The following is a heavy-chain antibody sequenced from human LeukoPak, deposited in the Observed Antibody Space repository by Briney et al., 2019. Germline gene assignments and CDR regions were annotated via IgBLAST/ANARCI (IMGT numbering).Heavy chain of an antibody. CDR2: IWFDGTNK. D-gene: IGHD5-24*01. CDR3: AKVQEETDAFDI. Sequence: GGSLRLSCAASGSTFSSYGMHWVRQAPGKGLEWVAVIWFDGTNKYYADSVKGRFTISRDNSKNTLYLQMNSLRAEDTAVYYCAKVQEETDAFDIWGQGTMVTVSS. V-gene: IGHV3-33*06. CDR1: GSTFSSYG. J-gene: IGHJ3*02.